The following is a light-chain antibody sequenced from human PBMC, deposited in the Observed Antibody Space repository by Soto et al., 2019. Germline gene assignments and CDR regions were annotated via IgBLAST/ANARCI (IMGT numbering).Light chain of an antibody. J-gene: IGKJ1*01. V-gene: IGKV1-39*01. CDR3: QQSYSTLWT. CDR2: AAS. CDR1: QSISSY. Sequence: DIQMTQSPSSLSASVGDRVTITCRASQSISSYLNWYQQKPWKPPKLLIYAASSLQSGVPSRFSGSGSWTDFTLTISSLQPEDFATYYCQQSYSTLWTFGQGTKVEIK.